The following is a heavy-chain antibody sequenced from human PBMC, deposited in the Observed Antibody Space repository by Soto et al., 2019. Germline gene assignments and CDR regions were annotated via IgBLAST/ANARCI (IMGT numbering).Heavy chain of an antibody. J-gene: IGHJ3*02. D-gene: IGHD2-15*01. V-gene: IGHV3-21*01. CDR3: ARVEENAFDI. CDR2: ISSSSSYI. CDR1: GFTFSSYI. Sequence: GGSLRLSCAASGFTFSSYITNWVRQAPGKGLEWVSSISSSSSYIYYADSVKGRFTISRDNAKNSLYLQMNSLRAEDTAVYYCARVEENAFDIWGQGTMVTVSS.